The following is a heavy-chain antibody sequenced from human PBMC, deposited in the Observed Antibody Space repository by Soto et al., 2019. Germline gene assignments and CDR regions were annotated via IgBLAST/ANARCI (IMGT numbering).Heavy chain of an antibody. CDR1: GFTFRGYW. D-gene: IGHD5-12*01. J-gene: IGHJ4*02. Sequence: EVQLVESGGGLVQPGGSLRLSCAASGFTFRGYWMSWVRQAPGKGLEWVANIKQDGTEKFYVDSVKGRFTISRDNAKNSLHLQMNSLRVEDTAMYYCVRESGYDWHFDFWGLGTLVTVSS. CDR3: VRESGYDWHFDF. CDR2: IKQDGTEK. V-gene: IGHV3-7*03.